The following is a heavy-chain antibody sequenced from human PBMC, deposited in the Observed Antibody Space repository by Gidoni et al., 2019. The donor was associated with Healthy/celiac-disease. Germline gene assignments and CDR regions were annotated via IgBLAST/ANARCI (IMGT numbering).Heavy chain of an antibody. V-gene: IGHV3-48*03. CDR1: GFTFSSYE. Sequence: GQLVESGGGLVQPGGSLRLSCAASGFTFSSYEMNWVRQAPGKGLEWVSYISSSGSTIYYADSVKGRFTISRDNAKNSLYLQMNSLRAEDKAVYYCVGLKYYYDSSGYPSSNWFDPWGQGTLVTVSS. D-gene: IGHD3-22*01. CDR2: ISSSGSTI. CDR3: VGLKYYYDSSGYPSSNWFDP. J-gene: IGHJ5*02.